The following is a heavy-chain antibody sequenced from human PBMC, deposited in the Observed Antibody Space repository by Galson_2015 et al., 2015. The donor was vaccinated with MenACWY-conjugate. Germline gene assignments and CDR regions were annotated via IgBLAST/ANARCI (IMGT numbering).Heavy chain of an antibody. CDR2: IDNDGNRI. CDR3: SRGGEAKLIIVGGISDI. Sequence: SLRLSCAASGFTFSNYWMHWVRQGPGKGLEWLSRIDNDGNRITYVDSVKGRFTISRDNAKNTLYLQINSVRADDTAVYYCSRGGEAKLIIVGGISDIWGQGTTVTVSS. CDR1: GFTFSNYW. V-gene: IGHV3-74*01. D-gene: IGHD1-26*01. J-gene: IGHJ3*02.